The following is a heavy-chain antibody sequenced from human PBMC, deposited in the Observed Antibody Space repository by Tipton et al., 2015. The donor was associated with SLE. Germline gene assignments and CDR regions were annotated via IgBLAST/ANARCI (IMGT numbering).Heavy chain of an antibody. V-gene: IGHV3-74*01. CDR2: IDSDGGGT. CDR3: AREGLSIAVPFGI. J-gene: IGHJ3*02. CDR1: GFSFSSYR. D-gene: IGHD6-6*01. Sequence: SLRLSCATSGFSFSSYRMHWVRQPPGKGLVWVSLIDSDGGGTTYADSVKGRFAISRDNAKNTLYLQMNSLRAEGTAVYYCAREGLSIAVPFGIWGQGTMVTVSS.